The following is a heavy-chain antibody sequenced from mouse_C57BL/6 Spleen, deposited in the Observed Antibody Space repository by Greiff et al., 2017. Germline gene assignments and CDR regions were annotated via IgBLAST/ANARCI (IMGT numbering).Heavy chain of an antibody. J-gene: IGHJ2*01. Sequence: VQLQQSGPELVKPGASVKISCKASGYAFSSSWLNWVKQRPGKGLEWIGRIYPGDGDTNYNGKFKGKATLTADKSSSTAYMQLSSLTSEDSAVYFCAKDLLGNYFDYWGQGTTLTVSS. V-gene: IGHV1-82*01. CDR1: GYAFSSSW. CDR2: IYPGDGDT. CDR3: AKDLLGNYFDY. D-gene: IGHD4-1*01.